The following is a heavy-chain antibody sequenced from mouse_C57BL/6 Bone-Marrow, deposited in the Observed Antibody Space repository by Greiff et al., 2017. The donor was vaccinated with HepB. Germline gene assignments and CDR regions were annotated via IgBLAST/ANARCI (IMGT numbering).Heavy chain of an antibody. CDR1: GYTFTDYY. J-gene: IGHJ2*01. D-gene: IGHD1-1*02. CDR3: ARRAWSYFGY. V-gene: IGHV1-76*01. CDR2: IYPGSGNT. Sequence: QVQLQQSGAELVRPGASVKLSCKASGYTFTDYYINWVKQRPGQGLEWIARIYPGSGNTYYNEKFKGKATLTAEKSSSTAYMQLSSLTSEDSAVYFCARRAWSYFGYWGQGTTLTVSS.